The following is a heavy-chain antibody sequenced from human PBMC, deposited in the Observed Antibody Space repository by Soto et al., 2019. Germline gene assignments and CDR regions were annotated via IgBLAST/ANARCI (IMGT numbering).Heavy chain of an antibody. V-gene: IGHV3-23*01. CDR3: AKYPSTGGSYYFDY. CDR1: GFTFSSYA. J-gene: IGHJ4*02. CDR2: ISGSGGSK. Sequence: GGSLRLSCAASGFTFSSYAMSWVRQAPGKGLEWVSAISGSGGSKYYADSVKGRFTISRDNSKNTLYLQMNSLRAEDTAVYDCAKYPSTGGSYYFDYWGQGTLVTVSS. D-gene: IGHD2-15*01.